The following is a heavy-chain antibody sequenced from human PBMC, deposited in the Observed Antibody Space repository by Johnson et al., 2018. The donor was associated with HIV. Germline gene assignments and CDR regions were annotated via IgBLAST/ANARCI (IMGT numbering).Heavy chain of an antibody. J-gene: IGHJ3*02. CDR3: AIDHYGRINDAVDI. Sequence: LVESGGGLVQPGGSLRLSCAASGFTFSSYWMSWVRQAPGKGLEWVANIKQDGSEKYYVDSVKGRFTISRDNAKNSLYLQMNSLRAEDTAVYYCAIDHYGRINDAVDIWGQGTMVTVSS. CDR2: IKQDGSEK. CDR1: GFTFSSYW. V-gene: IGHV3-7*01. D-gene: IGHD3-10*01.